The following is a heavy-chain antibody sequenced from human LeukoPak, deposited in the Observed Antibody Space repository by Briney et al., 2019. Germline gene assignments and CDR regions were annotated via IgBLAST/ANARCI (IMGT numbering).Heavy chain of an antibody. D-gene: IGHD3-22*01. Sequence: EASVKVSCKASGYTFTGYYMHWVRQAPGQGLEWMGWINPNSGGTNYAQKFQGWVTMARDTSISTAYMELSRLRSDDTAVYCCARGSEGTYYYDSSGYSNWFDPWGQGTLVTVSS. J-gene: IGHJ5*02. V-gene: IGHV1-2*04. CDR2: INPNSGGT. CDR3: ARGSEGTYYYDSSGYSNWFDP. CDR1: GYTFTGYY.